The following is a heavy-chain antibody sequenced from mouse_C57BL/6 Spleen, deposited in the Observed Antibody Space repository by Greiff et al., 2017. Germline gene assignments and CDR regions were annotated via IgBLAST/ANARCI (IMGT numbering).Heavy chain of an antibody. CDR1: GYSITSGYY. Sequence: EVQLQESGPGLVKPSQSLSLTCSVTGYSITSGYYWNWIRQFPGNKLEWMGYISYDGSNNYNPSLKNRISITLDTSKNQFFLKLNSVTTEDTATYYCARDDENYFDYWGQGTTLTVSS. J-gene: IGHJ2*01. CDR2: ISYDGSN. V-gene: IGHV3-6*01. CDR3: ARDDENYFDY.